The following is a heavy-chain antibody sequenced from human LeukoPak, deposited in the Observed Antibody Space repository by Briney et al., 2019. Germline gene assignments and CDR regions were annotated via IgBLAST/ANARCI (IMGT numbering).Heavy chain of an antibody. CDR1: GFTFSSYS. Sequence: SGGSLRLSCAASGFTFSSYSMNWVRQAPGKGWEWVSYISSSSSTIYYADSVKGRFTISRDNAKNSLYLQMNSLRAEDTAVYYCARDRTGDDDAFDIWGQGTMVTVSS. J-gene: IGHJ3*02. V-gene: IGHV3-48*04. CDR2: ISSSSSTI. CDR3: ARDRTGDDDAFDI. D-gene: IGHD7-27*01.